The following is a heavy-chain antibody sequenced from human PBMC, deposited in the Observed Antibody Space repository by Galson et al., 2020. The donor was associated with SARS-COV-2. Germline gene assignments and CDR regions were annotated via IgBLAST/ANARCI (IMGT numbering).Heavy chain of an antibody. CDR1: GFTFSSYS. CDR2: ISSSSSYI. V-gene: IGHV3-21*01. D-gene: IGHD1-7*01. CDR3: ARLGQNWNYGLHWFDP. Sequence: GGSLRLSCAASGFTFSSYSMNWVRQAPGKGLEWVSSISSSSSYIYYADSVKGRFTISRDNAKNSLYLQMNSLRAEDTAVYYCARLGQNWNYGLHWFDPWGQGTLVTVSS. J-gene: IGHJ5*02.